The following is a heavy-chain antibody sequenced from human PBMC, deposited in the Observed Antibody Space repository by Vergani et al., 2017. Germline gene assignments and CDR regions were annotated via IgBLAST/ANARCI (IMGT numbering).Heavy chain of an antibody. D-gene: IGHD2-15*01. CDR1: GFTFSSYG. V-gene: IGHV3-21*01. Sequence: VQLVESGGGVVQPGRSLRLSCAASGFTFSSYGMHWVRQAPGKGLEWASSISSSSSYIYYADSVKGRFTISRDNAKNSLYLQMNSLRAEDTAVYYCARASRYCSGGSCFDYWGQGTLVTVSS. CDR2: ISSSSSYI. J-gene: IGHJ4*02. CDR3: ARASRYCSGGSCFDY.